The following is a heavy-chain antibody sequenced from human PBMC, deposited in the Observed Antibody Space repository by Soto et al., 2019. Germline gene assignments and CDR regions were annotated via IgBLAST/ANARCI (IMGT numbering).Heavy chain of an antibody. CDR1: GGTFSTSA. J-gene: IGHJ6*02. CDR2: IMPVFATP. CDR3: ARDKARQHLGGNYSYILDV. Sequence: QVQLMQSGAEVKKPGSSVKVSCKASGGTFSTSAISWVRQAPGEGLEWVGGIMPVFATPDYAQKFQGRVTISADEXTTTAYLELTSMTTDDTAVYYCARDKARQHLGGNYSYILDVWGQGTAITVSS. V-gene: IGHV1-69*12.